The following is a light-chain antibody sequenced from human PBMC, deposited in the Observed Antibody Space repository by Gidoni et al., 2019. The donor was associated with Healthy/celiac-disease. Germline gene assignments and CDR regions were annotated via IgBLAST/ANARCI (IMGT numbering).Light chain of an antibody. CDR2: AAS. J-gene: IGKJ3*01. CDR3: QQSYSTPVT. V-gene: IGKV1-39*01. CDR1: QSISSY. Sequence: DNQTTQPPSSLYASLGDRVTITCRASQSISSYLNWYQEKPGKAPKLLIYAASSLQCGVPSRFSGSGSGTDFTLTISSLQPEDFATYYCQQSYSTPVTFGPGTKVDIK.